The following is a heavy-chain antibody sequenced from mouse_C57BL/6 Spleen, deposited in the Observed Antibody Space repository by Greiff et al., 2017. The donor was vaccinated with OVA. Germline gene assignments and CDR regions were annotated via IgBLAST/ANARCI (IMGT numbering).Heavy chain of an antibody. Sequence: EVQLQQSGPELVKPGASVKISCKASGYSFTGYYMNWVKQSPEKSLEWIGEINPSTGGTTYNQKFKAKATLTVDKYSSTAYMQLKSLTSEDSAVYYCARSNYYGSRYAMDYWGQGTSVTVSS. CDR2: INPSTGGT. D-gene: IGHD1-1*01. V-gene: IGHV1-42*01. CDR3: ARSNYYGSRYAMDY. CDR1: GYSFTGYY. J-gene: IGHJ4*01.